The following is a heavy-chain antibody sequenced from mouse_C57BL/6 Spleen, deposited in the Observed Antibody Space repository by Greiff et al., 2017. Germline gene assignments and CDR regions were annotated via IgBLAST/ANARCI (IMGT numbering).Heavy chain of an antibody. D-gene: IGHD1-1*01. CDR1: GYAFSSYW. Sequence: VKLQESGAELVKPGASVKISCKASGYAFSSYWMNWVKQRPGKGLEWIGQIYPGDGDTNYNGKFKGKATLTADKSSSTAYMQLSSLTSEDSAVYFCASHYYGSSIYFDYWGQGTTLTVSS. CDR3: ASHYYGSSIYFDY. CDR2: IYPGDGDT. J-gene: IGHJ2*01. V-gene: IGHV1-80*01.